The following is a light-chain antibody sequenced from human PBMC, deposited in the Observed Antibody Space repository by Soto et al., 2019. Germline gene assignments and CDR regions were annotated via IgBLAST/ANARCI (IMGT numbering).Light chain of an antibody. CDR3: CSYAGSSSSI. Sequence: QSALTHPAAVSGSPGKSITISCSGTSSDVGTYNLVSWYQQYPGKAPRLMIYEVTKRPSGVSNRFSGSKSGNTASLTISGLQPEDEADYYYCSYAGSSSSIFGTGTKLTVL. V-gene: IGLV2-23*02. CDR1: SSDVGTYNL. CDR2: EVT. J-gene: IGLJ1*01.